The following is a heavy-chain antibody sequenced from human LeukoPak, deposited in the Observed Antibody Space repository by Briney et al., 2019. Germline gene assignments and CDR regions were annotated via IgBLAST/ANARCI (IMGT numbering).Heavy chain of an antibody. CDR1: GFTFSSYS. CDR2: ISSSSSSI. V-gene: IGHV3-21*01. Sequence: GGSLRLSCAASGFTFSSYSMNWVRQAPGKGLEWVSLISSSSSSIFYADSVKGRFTISRDNSRNTLSLQMNSLRAEDTAVYYCAKRATDDALDIWGRGTMVTVSS. CDR3: AKRATDDALDI. D-gene: IGHD5-12*01. J-gene: IGHJ3*02.